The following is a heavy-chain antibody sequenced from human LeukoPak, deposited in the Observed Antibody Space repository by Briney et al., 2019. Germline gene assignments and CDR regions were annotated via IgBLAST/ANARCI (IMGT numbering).Heavy chain of an antibody. CDR2: ISYDGSNK. J-gene: IGHJ6*02. CDR1: GFTFSSYA. CDR3: AREWIQLWFRYYYYYGMDV. D-gene: IGHD5-18*01. Sequence: GGSLRLSCAASGFTFSSYAMHWVRQAPGKGLEWVAVISYDGSNKYYADSVKGRFTISRDNSKNTLYLQMNSLRAEDTAVYYCAREWIQLWFRYYYYYGMDVWGQGTTITVSS. V-gene: IGHV3-30-3*01.